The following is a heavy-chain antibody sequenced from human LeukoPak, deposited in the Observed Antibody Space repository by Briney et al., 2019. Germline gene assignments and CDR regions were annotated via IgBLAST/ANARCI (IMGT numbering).Heavy chain of an antibody. CDR1: GGSISSYY. V-gene: IGHV4-59*08. CDR3: ARHLAPSSGYLTLDY. D-gene: IGHD3-22*01. Sequence: SETLSLTCTVSGGSISSYYWSWIRQPPGKGLEWIGYIYYSGSTNYNPSLKSRVTISVDTSKNQFSLKLTSVTAADTAVYYCARHLAPSSGYLTLDYWGQGTLVTVSS. J-gene: IGHJ4*02. CDR2: IYYSGST.